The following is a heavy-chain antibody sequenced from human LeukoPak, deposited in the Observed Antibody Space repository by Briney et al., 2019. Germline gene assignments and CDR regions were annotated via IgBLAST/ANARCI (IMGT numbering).Heavy chain of an antibody. CDR2: VSYDGYNK. J-gene: IGHJ4*02. CDR1: GFSFSSYA. V-gene: IGHV3-30*04. D-gene: IGHD4/OR15-4a*01. Sequence: GGSLRLSCAATGFSFSSYAMHWVRQAPGKGLEWVTVVSYDGYNKYYADSVKGRFTLSRDNSKNTLYLQMNSLRTEDTAVYYCARGKLTQIDYWGQGTLVTVSS. CDR3: ARGKLTQIDY.